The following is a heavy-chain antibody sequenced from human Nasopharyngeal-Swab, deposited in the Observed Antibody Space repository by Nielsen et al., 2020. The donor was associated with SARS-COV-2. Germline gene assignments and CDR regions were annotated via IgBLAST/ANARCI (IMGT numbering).Heavy chain of an antibody. CDR2: INHSGST. CDR1: GGSISSYY. Sequence: SETLSLTCTVSGGSISSYYWSWIRQPPGKGLEWIGEINHSGSTNYNPSLKSRLTISVDTSKNQFSLKLSSVTAADTAVYYCARDYGDYDPYFDYWGQGTLVTVSS. CDR3: ARDYGDYDPYFDY. V-gene: IGHV4-34*01. D-gene: IGHD4-17*01. J-gene: IGHJ4*02.